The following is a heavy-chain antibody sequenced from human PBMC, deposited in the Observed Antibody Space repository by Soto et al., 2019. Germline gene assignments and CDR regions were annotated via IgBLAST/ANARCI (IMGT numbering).Heavy chain of an antibody. CDR1: GGSISNDDYY. V-gene: IGHV4-30-4*08. CDR3: ARATTVTSSFFYYALDV. Sequence: ASETLSLTCSVSGGSISNDDYYWTWIRQPPGKGLEWIGHIYYNGNTYYNPSLKSRLTMSLDTSQNQFSLHLTSVIAADSASYFCARATTVTSSFFYYALDVWGPGTTVTLSS. CDR2: IYYNGNT. D-gene: IGHD4-17*01. J-gene: IGHJ6*02.